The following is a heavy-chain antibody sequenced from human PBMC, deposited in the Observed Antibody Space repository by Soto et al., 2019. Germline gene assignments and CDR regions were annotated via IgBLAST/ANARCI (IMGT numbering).Heavy chain of an antibody. J-gene: IGHJ4*02. V-gene: IGHV3-73*01. D-gene: IGHD5-18*01. CDR2: IRIKANSYAT. Sequence: GGSLRLSCAASGFTFSGSAMHWVRQASGKGLEWIGRIRIKANSYATEYAASVKGRFTISRDDSRNTAYLQLNSLKTEDTAVYYCTTNRPGYSYGYHGFDYWGRGTLVTVSS. CDR1: GFTFSGSA. CDR3: TTNRPGYSYGYHGFDY.